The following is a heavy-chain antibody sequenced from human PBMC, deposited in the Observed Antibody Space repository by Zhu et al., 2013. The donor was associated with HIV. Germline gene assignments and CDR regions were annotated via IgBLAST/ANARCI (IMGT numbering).Heavy chain of an antibody. J-gene: IGHJ6*02. CDR1: GYTFTSHY. CDR2: INPSGGST. D-gene: IGHD3-10*01. CDR3: ARTGLLWFGESDDYYYYGMDV. Sequence: QVQLVQSGAEVKKPGASVKVSCKASGYTFTSHYMHWVRQAPGQGLEWMGIINPSGGSTSYAQKFQGRVTMTRDTSTSTVYMELSSLRSEDTAVYYCARTGLLWFGESDDYYYYGMDVWGQGTTVTVSS. V-gene: IGHV1-46*01.